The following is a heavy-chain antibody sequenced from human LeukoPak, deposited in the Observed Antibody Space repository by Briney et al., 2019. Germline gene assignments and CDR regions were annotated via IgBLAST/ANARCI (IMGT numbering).Heavy chain of an antibody. D-gene: IGHD6-13*01. CDR1: GGSISSYY. J-gene: IGHJ6*03. Sequence: SETLSLTCTVSGGSISSYYWSWIRQPPGKGLEWIGYIYYSGSTNYNPSLKSRVTISVDTSKNQFSLKLSSVTAADTAVYYCARDLAAADPYYYYYYMDVWGKGTTVTVSS. V-gene: IGHV4-59*12. CDR2: IYYSGST. CDR3: ARDLAAADPYYYYYYMDV.